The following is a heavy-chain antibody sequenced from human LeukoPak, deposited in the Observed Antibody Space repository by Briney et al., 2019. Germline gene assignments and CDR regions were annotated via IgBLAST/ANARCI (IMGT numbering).Heavy chain of an antibody. CDR1: GFTFSTYA. J-gene: IGHJ4*02. Sequence: GGSLRLSCAASGFTFSTYAMSWVRQAPGKGLEWVSGISGGGGSTYYADSVKGRFTISRDKSKNTLYLQMNSLRGEDTAVYYCAKGTIAAAGTGEDWGQGTLVTVS. D-gene: IGHD6-13*01. V-gene: IGHV3-23*01. CDR2: ISGGGGST. CDR3: AKGTIAAAGTGED.